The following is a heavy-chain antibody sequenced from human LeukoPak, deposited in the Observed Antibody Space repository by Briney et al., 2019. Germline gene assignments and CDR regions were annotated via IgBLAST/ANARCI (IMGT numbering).Heavy chain of an antibody. D-gene: IGHD1-1*01. J-gene: IGHJ4*02. CDR1: GDSISSTLYY. CDR2: IFYTGAS. CDR3: ARGPVRARYYFDF. Sequence: SETLSLTCSVSGDSISSTLYYWGWIRQPPGKGLEWIGSIFYTGASSYSPSLKSRVTIFVDTSKSHFSLNLRSVSAEDTAVYYCARGPVRARYYFDFWGQGTLVTVSS. V-gene: IGHV4-39*02.